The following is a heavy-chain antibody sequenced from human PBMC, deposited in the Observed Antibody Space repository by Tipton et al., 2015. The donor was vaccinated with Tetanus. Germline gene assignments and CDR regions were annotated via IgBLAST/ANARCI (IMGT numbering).Heavy chain of an antibody. J-gene: IGHJ4*02. V-gene: IGHV4-34*01. D-gene: IGHD5-24*01. CDR1: GGSFSGYL. CDR2: INHSGTT. Sequence: AGLVKPSKTLSLTCSVSGGSFSGYLWSWVRQPSGKGLEWIGEINHSGTTNYNPSLQSRVTISMNTANNHIYLNLTSVTAADTAVYYCARWRDGFNRALDSWGQGIMVTVSS. CDR3: ARWRDGFNRALDS.